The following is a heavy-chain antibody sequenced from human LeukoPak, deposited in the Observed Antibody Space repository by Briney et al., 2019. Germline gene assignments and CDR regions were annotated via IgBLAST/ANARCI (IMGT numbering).Heavy chain of an antibody. V-gene: IGHV3-20*04. D-gene: IGHD2-2*01. CDR1: GFTFDAYA. CDR2: INWNGGST. Sequence: GGSLRLSCAASGFTFDAYAMHWVRQAPGKGLEWVSGINWNGGSTGYADSVKGRFTISRDNAKNSLYLQMNSLRAEDTAVYYCAKHAIVVVPATHYYYYYYYVDVWGKGTTVTVSS. J-gene: IGHJ6*03. CDR3: AKHAIVVVPATHYYYYYYYVDV.